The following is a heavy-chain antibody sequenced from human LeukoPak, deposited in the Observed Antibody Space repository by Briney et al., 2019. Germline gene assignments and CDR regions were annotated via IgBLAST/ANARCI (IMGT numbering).Heavy chain of an antibody. Sequence: GASVKVSCKASGHTLTVHYIHWVRQGPGQGLEWLGWITLHSGDTHYAQKYQGRLTMTSDTSISTGYMELSTLQFDDTAVYYCAREGQLGLDNWGQGTLVTVSP. D-gene: IGHD1-1*01. J-gene: IGHJ1*01. CDR2: ITLHSGDT. CDR3: AREGQLGLDN. CDR1: GHTLTVHY. V-gene: IGHV1-2*02.